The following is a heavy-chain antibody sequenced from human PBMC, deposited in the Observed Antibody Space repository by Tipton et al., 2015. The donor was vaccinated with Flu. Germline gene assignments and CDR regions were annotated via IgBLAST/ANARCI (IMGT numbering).Heavy chain of an antibody. CDR3: ARDRQITMIGRDAFDI. CDR1: GGSISSYY. CDR2: IYTSGST. J-gene: IGHJ3*02. D-gene: IGHD3-22*01. V-gene: IGHV4-4*07. Sequence: TLSLTCTVSGGSISSYYWSWIRQPAGKGLEWIGRIYTSGSTNYNPSLKSRVTMSVDTSKNQFSLKLSSVTAADTAVYYCARDRQITMIGRDAFDIWGQGTMATVSS.